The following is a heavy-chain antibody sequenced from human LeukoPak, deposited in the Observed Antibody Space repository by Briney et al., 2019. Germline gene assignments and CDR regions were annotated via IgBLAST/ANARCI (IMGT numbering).Heavy chain of an antibody. CDR1: GITLSKDG. D-gene: IGHD2-15*01. CDR2: ISYRCRRT. V-gene: IGHV3-23*01. Sequence: PRGSLSLASSVSGITLSKDGRNWVRQAPGKGLEWVAGISYRCRRTNYADSVKGRCTISRDDPTNTLYLQTNSLRAEDTAVYFCAKRSVVIRVILVGFHKEAYYFDSWGQGALVTVSS. J-gene: IGHJ4*02. CDR3: AKRSVVIRVILVGFHKEAYYFDS.